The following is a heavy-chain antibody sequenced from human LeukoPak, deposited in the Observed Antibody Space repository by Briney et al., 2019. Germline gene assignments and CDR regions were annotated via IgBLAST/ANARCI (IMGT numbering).Heavy chain of an antibody. CDR2: INPSGGST. CDR3: AGVRQQLDGMDV. D-gene: IGHD6-6*01. CDR1: GYTFTSYY. J-gene: IGHJ6*02. V-gene: IGHV1-46*01. Sequence: EASVKVSCKASGYTFTSYYMHWVRQAPGQGLEWMGIINPSGGSTSYAQKFQGRVTMTRDTSTSTVYMELSSLRSEDTAVYYCAGVRQQLDGMDVWGQGTTVTVSS.